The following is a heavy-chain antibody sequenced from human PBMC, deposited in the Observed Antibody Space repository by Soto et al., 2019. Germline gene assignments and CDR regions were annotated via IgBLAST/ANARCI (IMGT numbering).Heavy chain of an antibody. Sequence: QVQLVESGGGVVQPGRSLRLSCAASGFSFSKNGMHWVRQAPGKGLEWVAEMSDDGSKNYYGDSVKGRFTISSGNSKNTMYLLMDSLRREDTAMYYCAKELREAGGYYFDCWGQGTLVTVSS. D-gene: IGHD3-16*01. V-gene: IGHV3-30*18. CDR2: MSDDGSKN. CDR1: GFSFSKNG. J-gene: IGHJ4*02. CDR3: AKELREAGGYYFDC.